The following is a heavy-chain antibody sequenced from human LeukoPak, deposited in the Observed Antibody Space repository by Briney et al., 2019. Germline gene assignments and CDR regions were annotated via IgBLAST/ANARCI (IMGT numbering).Heavy chain of an antibody. V-gene: IGHV4-39*07. CDR3: ARVNGCYAYAFDI. CDR1: GGSISNSAYY. D-gene: IGHD2-2*01. J-gene: IGHJ3*02. CDR2: IYYTGTT. Sequence: SETLSLTCTVSGGSISNSAYYWGWIRQPPGKGLEWIGSIYYTGTTSYNPSLESRVTISVDSSNNQISLNLNSVIAADTAVYYCARVNGCYAYAFDIWGQGTMVTVSS.